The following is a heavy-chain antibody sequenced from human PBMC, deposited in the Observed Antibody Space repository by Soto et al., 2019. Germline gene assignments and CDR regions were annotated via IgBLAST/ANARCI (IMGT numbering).Heavy chain of an antibody. Sequence: PGGALRLSCAASGSYWINWVRQAPGKGLEWVANINQDESTIHYVDAVKGRFSISRDNAKNSVYLQMNSLRVEDTAVYYCGTGGGYLSDNWGQGTLVTVSS. V-gene: IGHV3-7*01. CDR3: GTGGGYLSDN. CDR2: INQDESTI. D-gene: IGHD2-21*01. CDR1: GSYW. J-gene: IGHJ4*02.